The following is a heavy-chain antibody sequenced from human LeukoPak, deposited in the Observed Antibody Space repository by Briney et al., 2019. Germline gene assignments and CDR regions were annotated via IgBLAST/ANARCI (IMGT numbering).Heavy chain of an antibody. Sequence: GGSLRLSCAASGFTFSSYAMHWVRQAPGKGLEWVAVISYDGSNKYYADSVKGRFTISRDNSKNTLYLQMNSLRAEDTAVYYCARGPRGALYYFDYWGQGTLVTVSS. CDR3: ARGPRGALYYFDY. V-gene: IGHV3-30*04. J-gene: IGHJ4*02. CDR2: ISYDGSNK. D-gene: IGHD1-26*01. CDR1: GFTFSSYA.